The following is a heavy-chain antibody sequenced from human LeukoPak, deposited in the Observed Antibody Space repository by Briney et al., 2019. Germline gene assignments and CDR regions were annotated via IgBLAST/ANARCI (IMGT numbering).Heavy chain of an antibody. CDR2: IYYSGST. V-gene: IGHV4-39*01. Sequence: SETLSLTCTVSGGSISGSSYYWGWIRQPPGKGLEWIGSIYYSGSTYYNPSLKSRVTISVDTSKNQFSLKLSSVTAADTAVYYCARRAGPNNWFDPWGQGTLVTVSS. CDR1: GGSISGSSYY. J-gene: IGHJ5*02. CDR3: ARRAGPNNWFDP.